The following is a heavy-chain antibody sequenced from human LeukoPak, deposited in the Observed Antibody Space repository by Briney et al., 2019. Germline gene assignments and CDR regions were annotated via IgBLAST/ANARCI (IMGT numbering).Heavy chain of an antibody. CDR1: GYNFNKYW. J-gene: IGHJ4*02. CDR3: ARHNVDVSNYYRLDY. D-gene: IGHD3-22*01. Sequence: GESLKISCKASGYNFNKYWIGWVRQMPGKGLEWMGIIYPDDPDTRYSPSSQGQVIISADKSINTAYLQWSSLKASDTAMYYCARHNVDVSNYYRLDYWGQGTLVTVSS. CDR2: IYPDDPDT. V-gene: IGHV5-51*01.